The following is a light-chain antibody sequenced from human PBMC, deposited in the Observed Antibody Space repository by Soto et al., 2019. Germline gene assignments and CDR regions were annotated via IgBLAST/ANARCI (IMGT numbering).Light chain of an antibody. Sequence: DLQMTQSPSTLSSSLGDRVTITCRASQSISARLAWYQHKPGQAPKVLIFDASRLEAGVPSRFSGSGSGTEFSLTISSLQPDDLGTYYCQHYGYVWTFGQGTKVEI. J-gene: IGKJ1*01. V-gene: IGKV1-5*01. CDR1: QSISAR. CDR2: DAS. CDR3: QHYGYVWT.